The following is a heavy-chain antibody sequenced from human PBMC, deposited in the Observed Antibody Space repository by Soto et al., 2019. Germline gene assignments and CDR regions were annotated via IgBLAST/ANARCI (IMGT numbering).Heavy chain of an antibody. V-gene: IGHV4-34*01. CDR2: INHSGST. CDR1: GGSFSGYY. Sequence: SETLSLTCAVYGGSFSGYYWSWIRQPPGKGLEWIGEINHSGSTNYNPSLKSRVTISVDTSKNQFSLNLNSVTAAETAVYYCARGGIPPSGYGIAYAMDVWGQGTTVTVSS. CDR3: ARGGIPPSGYGIAYAMDV. J-gene: IGHJ6*02. D-gene: IGHD2-21*01.